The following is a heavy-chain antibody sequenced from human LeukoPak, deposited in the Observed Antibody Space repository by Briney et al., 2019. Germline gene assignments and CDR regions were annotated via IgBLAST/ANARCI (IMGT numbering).Heavy chain of an antibody. CDR3: ARTPSFGSVAFDI. Sequence: ASVKVSCKASGYTLTDYYIHWVRQAPGQGLEWMGWINPNSGGRNYAQKFQGRVTMTRDTSINTAYVEVSGLRSDDTAVYYCARTPSFGSVAFDIWGQGTMGTVSS. V-gene: IGHV1-2*02. D-gene: IGHD3-10*01. J-gene: IGHJ3*02. CDR1: GYTLTDYY. CDR2: INPNSGGR.